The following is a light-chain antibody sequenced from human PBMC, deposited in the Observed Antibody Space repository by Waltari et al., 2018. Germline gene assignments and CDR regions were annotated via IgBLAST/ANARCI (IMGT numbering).Light chain of an antibody. J-gene: IGKJ4*01. CDR2: KSS. CDR1: QSVKNN. Sequence: DIQMNPSPSTLSASLGERVTITCRASQSVKNNLAWYQQKPGKAPKVVIHKSSRLESGIPSRFSGSGYGTEFTLTISSLHPDDFAAYYCQEYDTLPGTFGGGTKVEIK. CDR3: QEYDTLPGT. V-gene: IGKV1-5*03.